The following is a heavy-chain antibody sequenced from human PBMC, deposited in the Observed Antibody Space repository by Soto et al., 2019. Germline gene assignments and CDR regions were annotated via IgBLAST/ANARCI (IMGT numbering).Heavy chain of an antibody. D-gene: IGHD6-19*01. V-gene: IGHV4-59*08. CDR1: GGSISSYY. CDR2: IYYSGST. J-gene: IGHJ6*02. Sequence: QVQLQESGPGLVKPSETLSLTCTVSGGSISSYYWSWIRQPPGKGLEWIGYIYYSGSTNYNPSPKTRVSVPIDTSKSQFPLTLSSVTAADTAVYYCARHVWGSGWYNGMHVWGQGTKVTVSS. CDR3: ARHVWGSGWYNGMHV.